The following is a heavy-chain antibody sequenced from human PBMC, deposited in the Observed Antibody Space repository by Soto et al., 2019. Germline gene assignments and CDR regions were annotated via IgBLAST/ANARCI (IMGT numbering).Heavy chain of an antibody. CDR3: ARQATTYYFDY. D-gene: IGHD1-1*01. CDR1: GFTFRSYW. Sequence: GGSLRLSCVGSGFTFRSYWMSWVRQAPGKGLEWVANINQDGSEKYYVDSAKGRFTISRDNAKNSLYLQMSSLRAEDTAVYYCARQATTYYFDYWGQGTLVTVSS. CDR2: INQDGSEK. J-gene: IGHJ4*02. V-gene: IGHV3-7*03.